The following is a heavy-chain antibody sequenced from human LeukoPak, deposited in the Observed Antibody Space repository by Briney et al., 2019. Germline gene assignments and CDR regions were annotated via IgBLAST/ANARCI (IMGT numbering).Heavy chain of an antibody. J-gene: IGHJ4*02. D-gene: IGHD2-2*01. Sequence: GGSLRLSCAASGVTFSSFAMSWVRQAPGEGVGRGSPISDSGGCKFYADSVKGRFTISRDNSKNSLYLQMNSLRAEDTALYYCAKDLQDMYQLLSDGFDYWGQGTLVTVSS. CDR3: AKDLQDMYQLLSDGFDY. CDR1: GVTFSSFA. CDR2: ISDSGGCK. V-gene: IGHV3-23*01.